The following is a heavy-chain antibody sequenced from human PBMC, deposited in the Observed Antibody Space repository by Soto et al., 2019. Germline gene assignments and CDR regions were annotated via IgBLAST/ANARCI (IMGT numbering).Heavy chain of an antibody. J-gene: IGHJ4*02. Sequence: SQTLSLTCAISGDSVSSVLATWNWIRQSPSRGLEWLGRTYYRYKWSYDYALSVKGRMTINPDTSKSQFSLHLNSVTPEDAAVYYCARALGVYFDYWAQGTLVTVSS. CDR1: GDSVSSVLAT. CDR3: ARALGVYFDY. V-gene: IGHV6-1*01. D-gene: IGHD2-8*01. CDR2: TYYRYKWSY.